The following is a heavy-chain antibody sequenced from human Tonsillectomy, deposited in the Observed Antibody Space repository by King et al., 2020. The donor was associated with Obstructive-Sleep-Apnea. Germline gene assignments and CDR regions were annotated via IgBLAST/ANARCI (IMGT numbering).Heavy chain of an antibody. CDR1: GFTFSSYG. D-gene: IGHD4-23*01. CDR3: AKEDYGGNFFDY. V-gene: IGHV3-30*18. J-gene: IGHJ4*02. CDR2: ISYDGSNK. Sequence: VQLVESGGGVVQPGRSLRLSCAASGFTFSSYGMHWVRQAPGKGLEWVAVISYDGSNKYYADSMKGRFTISRDNSKNTLYLQMNSLRAEDTAVYYCAKEDYGGNFFDYWGQGTLVTVSS.